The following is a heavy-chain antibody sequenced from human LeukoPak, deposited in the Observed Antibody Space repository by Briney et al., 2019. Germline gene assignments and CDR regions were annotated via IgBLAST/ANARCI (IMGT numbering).Heavy chain of an antibody. D-gene: IGHD6-13*01. V-gene: IGHV3-21*04. Sequence: KAGGSLRLSCAASGFTFNNYNMNWVRQAPGKALEWVSSITSSGTYIFYADSVKGRFTISRDNAKNSLYLQMNSLRAEDTAVYYCARDLMGIAYRGAFYYWGQGTLVTVSS. CDR1: GFTFNNYN. CDR2: ITSSGTYI. J-gene: IGHJ4*02. CDR3: ARDLMGIAYRGAFYY.